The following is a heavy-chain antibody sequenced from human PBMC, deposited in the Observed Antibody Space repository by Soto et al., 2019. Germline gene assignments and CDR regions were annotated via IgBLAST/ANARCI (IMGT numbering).Heavy chain of an antibody. J-gene: IGHJ6*02. CDR1: GFTFSSYG. V-gene: IGHV3-30*18. CDR2: ISYDGSNK. Sequence: PGGSLRLSCAASGFTFSSYGIPWVRQAPGKGLEWVAVISYDGSNKYYADSVKGRFTFSRDNSKNTLYLQMNSLRAEDTAVYYCAKANSGYDGRYYYYYYGMDVWGQGTTVTVSS. D-gene: IGHD5-12*01. CDR3: AKANSGYDGRYYYYYYGMDV.